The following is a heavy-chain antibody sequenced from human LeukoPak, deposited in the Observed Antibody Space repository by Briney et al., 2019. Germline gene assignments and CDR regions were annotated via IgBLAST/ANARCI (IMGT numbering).Heavy chain of an antibody. D-gene: IGHD5-12*01. CDR2: ISYDGSNK. V-gene: IGHV3-30-3*02. Sequence: GRSLRLSCAASGFTFSSYAVHWVRQAPGKGREWVAVISYDGSNKYYADSVKGRFTISRDNSKDTLYLQMNSLRAEDKAVYYCAKTMGPYSGFGAFDIWGLGTMVTVSS. CDR3: AKTMGPYSGFGAFDI. J-gene: IGHJ3*02. CDR1: GFTFSSYA.